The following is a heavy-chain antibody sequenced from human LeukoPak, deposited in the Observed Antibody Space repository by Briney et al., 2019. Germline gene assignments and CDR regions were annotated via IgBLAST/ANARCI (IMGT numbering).Heavy chain of an antibody. Sequence: GASVKVSCKASGYTFTSYYMHWVRQAPGQGLEWMGIINPSGGSTSYAQKFQGRVTMTRDTSTSTVYMELSSLRSEDTAVYYCARTGFGGSQPHFPFDPWGQGTLVTVSS. V-gene: IGHV1-46*01. CDR2: INPSGGST. J-gene: IGHJ5*02. CDR3: ARTGFGGSQPHFPFDP. D-gene: IGHD3-10*01. CDR1: GYTFTSYY.